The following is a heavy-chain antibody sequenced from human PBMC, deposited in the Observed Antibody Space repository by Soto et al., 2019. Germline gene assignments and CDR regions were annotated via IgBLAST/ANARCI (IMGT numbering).Heavy chain of an antibody. CDR2: ISAYNGDT. V-gene: IGHV1-18*01. J-gene: IGHJ3*02. D-gene: IGHD1-26*01. CDR1: GYTFSNYG. Sequence: QVQLVQSGAEVKKPGASVKVSCKASGYTFSNYGIGWLRQAPGQGLEWLAWISAYNGDTKSAQKLQGRVTMTTDVSTSTAYMELRSLRSDDTAVYYCARDRETTTTRRAFDIWGQGTMVTVSS. CDR3: ARDRETTTTRRAFDI.